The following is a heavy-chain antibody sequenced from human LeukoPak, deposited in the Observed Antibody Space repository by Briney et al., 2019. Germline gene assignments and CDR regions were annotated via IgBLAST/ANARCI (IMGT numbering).Heavy chain of an antibody. CDR2: VNPNSGGT. V-gene: IGHV1-2*02. D-gene: IGHD4-17*01. Sequence: GSLTVSCTASGYTFTGYYMTWVRQAPGQGLEWMGWVNPNSGGTNYAQKFQGRVTMTRDTSISTAYMALSRLRSDDTAVYSCAVGSFYGDYDYWGQGTLVTVSS. CDR3: AVGSFYGDYDY. J-gene: IGHJ4*02. CDR1: GYTFTGYY.